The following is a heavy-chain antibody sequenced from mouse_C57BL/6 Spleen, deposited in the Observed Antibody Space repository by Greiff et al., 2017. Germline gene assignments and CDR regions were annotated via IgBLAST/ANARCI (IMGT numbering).Heavy chain of an antibody. J-gene: IGHJ3*01. CDR2: INPYNGGT. CDR1: GYTFTDYY. CDR3: ATYGSLDWFAY. Sequence: VQLKQSGPVLVKPGASVKMSCKASGYTFTDYYMNWVKQSHGKSLEWIGVINPYNGGTSYNQKFKGKATLTVAKSSSTAYMELSSLTSEDTAVYYCATYGSLDWFAYWCQGTLVTVSA. V-gene: IGHV1-19*01. D-gene: IGHD2-2*01.